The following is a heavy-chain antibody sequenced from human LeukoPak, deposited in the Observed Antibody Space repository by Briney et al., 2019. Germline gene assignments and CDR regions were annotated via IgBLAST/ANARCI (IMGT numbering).Heavy chain of an antibody. CDR3: GRGIADTRLSQRYYFDY. CDR2: INHSGST. D-gene: IGHD6-13*01. V-gene: IGHV4-34*01. CDR1: GGSFSGYY. Sequence: SETLSLTCAVYGGSFSGYYWSWIRQPPGKGLEWIGEINHSGSTNYNPSLKSRVTISVDTSKNQFSLKLSSVTAADTAVYYCGRGIADTRLSQRYYFDYWGQGTPVTVSS. J-gene: IGHJ4*02.